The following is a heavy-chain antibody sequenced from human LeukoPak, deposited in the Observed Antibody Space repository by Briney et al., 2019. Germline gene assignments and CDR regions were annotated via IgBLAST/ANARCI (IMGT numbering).Heavy chain of an antibody. CDR1: GFTFDDYA. V-gene: IGHV3-9*01. CDR2: ISWSSGTI. Sequence: GRSLRLSCAASGFTFDDYAMHWVRQAPGKGLEWVSSISWSSGTINYADSVKGRFTISRDNARNSLYLQMNSLRTEDTALYYCAKEPQSNSSYGNFHHWGQGTLVTVSS. CDR3: AKEPQSNSSYGNFHH. D-gene: IGHD6-13*01. J-gene: IGHJ1*01.